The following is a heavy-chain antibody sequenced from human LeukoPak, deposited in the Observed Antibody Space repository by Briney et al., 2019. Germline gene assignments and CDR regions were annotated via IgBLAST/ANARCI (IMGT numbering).Heavy chain of an antibody. D-gene: IGHD6-25*01. CDR2: ISGSGGRT. J-gene: IGHJ4*02. CDR3: AKDAAGPVDY. Sequence: GGYLRLSCAASGFTLSSYAMTWVRQAPGKGLEWGSGISGSGGRTNYADSVKGRFTISRDNSKNTLYLQMNSLRAEDTAVYYWAKDAAGPVDYWGQGTLVTVSS. CDR1: GFTLSSYA. V-gene: IGHV3-23*01.